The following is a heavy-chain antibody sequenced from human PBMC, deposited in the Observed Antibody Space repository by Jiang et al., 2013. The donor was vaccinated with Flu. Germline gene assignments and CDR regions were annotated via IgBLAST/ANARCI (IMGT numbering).Heavy chain of an antibody. Sequence: LLKPSETLSLTCAVYGGSFSGYYCSWIRQPPGKGLEWIGEINESESTNYLPSLKSRVAMSVDTSKNQFSLKLTSVTAADTAVYYCARRVGNGRYYFDYVGPREPWSPSPQ. CDR3: ARRVGNGRYYFDY. CDR2: INESEST. V-gene: IGHV4-34*01. D-gene: IGHD1-26*01. CDR1: GGSFSGYY. J-gene: IGHJ4*02.